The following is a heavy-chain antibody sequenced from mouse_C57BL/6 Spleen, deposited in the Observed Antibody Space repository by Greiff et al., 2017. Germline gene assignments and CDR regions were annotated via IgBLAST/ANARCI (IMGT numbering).Heavy chain of an antibody. CDR2: ISSGGSYT. Sequence: EVKLLESGGDLVKPGGSLKLSCAASGFTFSSYGMSWVRQTPDKRLEWVATISSGGSYTYYPDSVKGRFTISRDNAKNTLYLQRSSLKSEDTAMYYCARQSGPTGYYFDYWGQGTTLTVSS. CDR1: GFTFSSYG. J-gene: IGHJ2*01. CDR3: ARQSGPTGYYFDY. D-gene: IGHD4-1*02. V-gene: IGHV5-6*01.